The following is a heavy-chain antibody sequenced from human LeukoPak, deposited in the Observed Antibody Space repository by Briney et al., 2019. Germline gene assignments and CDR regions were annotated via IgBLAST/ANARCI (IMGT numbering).Heavy chain of an antibody. CDR1: GGSISDYY. J-gene: IGHJ3*02. CDR2: IYYSGGT. Sequence: SETLSPTCTVSGGSISDYYWSWIRQPPGKGLEWIGYIYYSGGTNYNPSLKSRVTISVDTSKNQFSLNLSSVTAADTATYYCAREGGDSVGDAFDIWGQGTMVTVSS. D-gene: IGHD4-17*01. CDR3: AREGGDSVGDAFDI. V-gene: IGHV4-59*01.